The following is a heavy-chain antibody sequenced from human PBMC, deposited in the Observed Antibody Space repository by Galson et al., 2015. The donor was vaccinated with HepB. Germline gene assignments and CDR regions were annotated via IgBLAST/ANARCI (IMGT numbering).Heavy chain of an antibody. CDR1: GFTFSSYW. Sequence: SLRLSCAASGFTFSSYWMSWVRQAPGKGLEWVANIRQDGSEKYYVDSVKGRFTISRDNAKNSLYLQMNSLRAEDTAVYYCARRSLSGSGSYLYYFDYWGQGTLVTVSS. CDR3: ARRSLSGSGSYLYYFDY. CDR2: IRQDGSEK. J-gene: IGHJ4*02. D-gene: IGHD3-10*01. V-gene: IGHV3-7*03.